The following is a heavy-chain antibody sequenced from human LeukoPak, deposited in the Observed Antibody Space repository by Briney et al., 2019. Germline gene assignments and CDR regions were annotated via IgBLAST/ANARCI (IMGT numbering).Heavy chain of an antibody. V-gene: IGHV1-69-2*01. CDR3: ATLRFLEWFSYYYYMDV. CDR2: VDPEDGGT. CDR1: GYTFTDYY. D-gene: IGHD3-3*01. J-gene: IGHJ6*03. Sequence: ATVKISCKVSGYTFTDYYMHWVQQAPGKGLEWMGLVDPEDGGTIYAEKFQGRVTITADTSTDTAYMELSSLRSEDTAVYYCATLRFLEWFSYYYYMDVWGKGTTVTVSS.